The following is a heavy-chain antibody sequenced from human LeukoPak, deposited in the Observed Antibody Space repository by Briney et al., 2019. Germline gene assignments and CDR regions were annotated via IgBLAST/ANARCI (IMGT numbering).Heavy chain of an antibody. Sequence: ASVKVSCKASGYTFTSYDISCVRQATGQGLEWMGWMNPNSGNTGYAQKLQGRVTMTRNTSISTAYMELSSLRSEDTAVYYCARVGVPLLWFGEWDYWGQGTLVTVSS. J-gene: IGHJ4*02. V-gene: IGHV1-8*01. CDR1: GYTFTSYD. CDR3: ARVGVPLLWFGEWDY. D-gene: IGHD3-10*01. CDR2: MNPNSGNT.